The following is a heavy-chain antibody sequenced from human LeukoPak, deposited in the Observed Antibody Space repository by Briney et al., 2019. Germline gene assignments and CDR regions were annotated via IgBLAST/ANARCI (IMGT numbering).Heavy chain of an antibody. J-gene: IGHJ6*03. Sequence: PSETLSLTCTVSGGSISSYYWSWIRQPPGKGLEWIGYIYTSGSTNYNPSLKSRVTISVDTSKNQFSLKLSSVTAADTAVYYCARGRRGSSWGGFYYYYYMDVWGKGTTVTVYS. CDR1: GGSISSYY. V-gene: IGHV4-4*09. CDR2: IYTSGST. D-gene: IGHD6-6*01. CDR3: ARGRRGSSWGGFYYYYYMDV.